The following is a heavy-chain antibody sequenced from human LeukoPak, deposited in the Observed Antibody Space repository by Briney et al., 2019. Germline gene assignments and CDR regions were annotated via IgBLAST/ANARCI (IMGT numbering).Heavy chain of an antibody. V-gene: IGHV7-4-1*02. D-gene: IGHD2-21*02. CDR3: ARGYCRDDICQVFPY. Sequence: ASVKVSCKASGYTFTSYAMNWVRQAPGQGLEWMGWINTNTGNPTYAQGFTGRFVFSLDTSVSTAYLQISSLKAEDTAVYYCARGYCRDDICQVFPYWGQGTLVTVSS. CDR1: GYTFTSYA. J-gene: IGHJ4*02. CDR2: INTNTGNP.